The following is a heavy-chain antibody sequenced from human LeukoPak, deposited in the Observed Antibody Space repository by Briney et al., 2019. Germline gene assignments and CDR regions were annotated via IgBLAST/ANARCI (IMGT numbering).Heavy chain of an antibody. CDR2: IWYDGSNK. CDR1: GFTFSSYG. CDR3: ARDGSRYYDFWSGYSTPQENWFDP. D-gene: IGHD3-3*01. V-gene: IGHV3-33*01. Sequence: GGSLRLSCAASGFTFSSYGMHWVRQAPGKGLEWVAVIWYDGSNKYYADSVKGRFTISRDNSKNTLYLQMNGLRAEDTAVYYCARDGSRYYDFWSGYSTPQENWFDPWGQGTLVTVSS. J-gene: IGHJ5*02.